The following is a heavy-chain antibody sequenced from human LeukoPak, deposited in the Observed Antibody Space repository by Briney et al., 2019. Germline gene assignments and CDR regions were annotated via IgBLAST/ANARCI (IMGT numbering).Heavy chain of an antibody. CDR2: INHSGST. Sequence: SETLSLTCAVYGGSFSGYYWSWIRQPPGKGLERIGEINHSGSTNYNPSLKSRVTISVDTSKNQFSLKLSSVTAADTAVYYCARDPDIVVVVAPNRDDAFDIWGQGTMVTVSS. CDR1: GGSFSGYY. V-gene: IGHV4-34*01. J-gene: IGHJ3*02. CDR3: ARDPDIVVVVAPNRDDAFDI. D-gene: IGHD2-15*01.